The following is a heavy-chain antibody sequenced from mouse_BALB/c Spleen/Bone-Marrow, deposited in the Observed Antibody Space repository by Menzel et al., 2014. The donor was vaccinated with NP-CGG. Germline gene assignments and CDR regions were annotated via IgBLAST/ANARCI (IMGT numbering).Heavy chain of an antibody. J-gene: IGHJ1*01. CDR2: ISTCSGNT. V-gene: IGHV1-67*01. CDR3: ARGEGYDGWYFDV. Sequence: VQVVESGPELVRPGVSVKISCKGSGYTFTDYAMHWVKQSHAKSLEWIGVISTCSGNTNYNQKFKGRATMTVDKSSSTAYMELARLTSEDSAIYYCARGEGYDGWYFDVWGAGTTVTVSS. D-gene: IGHD2-2*01. CDR1: GYTFTDYA.